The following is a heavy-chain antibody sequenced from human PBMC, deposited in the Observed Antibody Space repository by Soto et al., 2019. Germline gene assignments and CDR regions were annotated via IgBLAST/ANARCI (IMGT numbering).Heavy chain of an antibody. CDR2: ISSNGGST. V-gene: IGHV3-64*01. Sequence: EVQLVESGGGLVQPGGSLRLSCAASGFTFSSYAMHWVRQAPGKGLEYVSAISSNGGSTYYANSVKGRFTISRDNSKNTLYLQMGSLRAEDMAVYYCARDSSSWYYYYGMDVWGQGTTVTVSS. CDR1: GFTFSSYA. J-gene: IGHJ6*02. CDR3: ARDSSSWYYYYGMDV. D-gene: IGHD6-13*01.